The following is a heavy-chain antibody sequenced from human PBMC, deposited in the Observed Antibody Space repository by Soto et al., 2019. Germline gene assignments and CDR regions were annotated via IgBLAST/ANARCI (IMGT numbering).Heavy chain of an antibody. D-gene: IGHD3-22*01. Sequence: QVQLVQSGAEVKKPGSSVRVSGKASGGPFSMFTFNWVRQAPGQGLEWMGGIIPRFGTRNYAPTLQGRVTITADGSTNTAYMELSSLRSEDTAVYYCARGRGLYNSGRSQLDYWGQGTLVTVSS. J-gene: IGHJ4*02. V-gene: IGHV1-69*01. CDR1: GGPFSMFT. CDR3: ARGRGLYNSGRSQLDY. CDR2: IIPRFGTR.